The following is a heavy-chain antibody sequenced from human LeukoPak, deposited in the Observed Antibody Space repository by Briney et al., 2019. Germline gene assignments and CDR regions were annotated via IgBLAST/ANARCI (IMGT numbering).Heavy chain of an antibody. D-gene: IGHD3-22*01. CDR3: AKDKQRGDYYDSSGPFDY. V-gene: IGHV3-9*02. CDR2: ISWSSGSI. CDR1: GFTSDDYA. J-gene: IGHJ4*02. Sequence: GGSLRLSCAASGFTSDDYAMHWVRQAPGKGLEWVSGISWSSGSIAYADSVKGRFSISRDKAKNSLYLQMNSLRAEDTASYYCAKDKQRGDYYDSSGPFDYWGQGTLVTVSS.